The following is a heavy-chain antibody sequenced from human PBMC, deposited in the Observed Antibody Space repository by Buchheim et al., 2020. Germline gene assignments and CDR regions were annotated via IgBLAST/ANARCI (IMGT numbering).Heavy chain of an antibody. V-gene: IGHV1-69*04. J-gene: IGHJ5*02. D-gene: IGHD3-22*01. Sequence: QVQLVQSGAEVKKPGSSVKVSCKASGGTFSSYSISWVRQAPGQGLEWMGRIIPILGIANYAQKFQGRVTITADKSTSTAYMELSSVRSEDTTVYYCARDPQLGYYHKLWFDPWGQGT. CDR3: ARDPQLGYYHKLWFDP. CDR2: IIPILGIA. CDR1: GGTFSSYS.